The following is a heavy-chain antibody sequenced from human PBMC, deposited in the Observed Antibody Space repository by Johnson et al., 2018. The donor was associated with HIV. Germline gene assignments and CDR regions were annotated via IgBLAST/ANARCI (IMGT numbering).Heavy chain of an antibody. CDR3: AKIAAATALKDAFDF. Sequence: VQLVESGGGVVQPGRSLRLSCAVSGFTVSNYGMHWVRQAPGKGLEWVAVISYDGSSKFSADSVKGRFTISRDNSKNTLYLQMNSLRVEDTAVYFCAKIAAATALKDAFDFWGRGTMVTVSS. CDR1: GFTVSNYG. CDR2: ISYDGSSK. J-gene: IGHJ3*01. V-gene: IGHV3-30*18. D-gene: IGHD6-13*01.